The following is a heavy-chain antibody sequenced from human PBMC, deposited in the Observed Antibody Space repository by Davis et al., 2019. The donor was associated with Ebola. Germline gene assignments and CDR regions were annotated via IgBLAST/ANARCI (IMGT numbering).Heavy chain of an antibody. CDR3: ARLRSGMAKGAFDY. D-gene: IGHD3-10*01. J-gene: IGHJ4*02. CDR1: GGTFSSYA. Sequence: SVKVSCKASGGTFSSYAISWVRQAPGQGLEWMGGIIPIFGTANYAQKFQGRVTVTADESTSTAYMELSSLRSEDTAVYYCARLRSGMAKGAFDYWGQGTLVTVSS. CDR2: IIPIFGTA. V-gene: IGHV1-69*13.